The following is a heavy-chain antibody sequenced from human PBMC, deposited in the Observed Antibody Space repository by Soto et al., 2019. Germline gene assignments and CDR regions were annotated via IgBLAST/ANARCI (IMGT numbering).Heavy chain of an antibody. CDR2: IYSGGST. J-gene: IGHJ6*02. Sequence: GGSLRLSCAASGFTVSSNYMSWVRQAPGKGLEWVSVIYSGGSTYYADSVKGRFTISRDNSKNALYLQMNSLRAEDTAVYYCAREAEASNYYYGMDVWGQGTTVTVSS. CDR3: AREAEASNYYYGMDV. V-gene: IGHV3-53*01. CDR1: GFTVSSNY.